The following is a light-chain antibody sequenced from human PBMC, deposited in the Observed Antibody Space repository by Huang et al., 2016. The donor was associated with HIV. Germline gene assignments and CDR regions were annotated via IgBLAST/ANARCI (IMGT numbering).Light chain of an antibody. V-gene: IGKV3-20*01. J-gene: IGKJ1*01. CDR3: QQYGSSPGT. CDR1: QSVNSGY. Sequence: EIVLTQSPGTLSLSTGERATLSCRASQSVNSGYLAWYQQKPGQAPRLLIYGASSTATGSPGRFSGSGFGTDFTLTISRLQPEDFAVYFCQQYGSSPGTFGQGTKVEMK. CDR2: GAS.